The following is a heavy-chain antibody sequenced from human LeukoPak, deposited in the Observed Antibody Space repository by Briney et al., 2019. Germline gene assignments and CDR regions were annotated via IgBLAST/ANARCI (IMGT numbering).Heavy chain of an antibody. J-gene: IGHJ5*02. Sequence: GSSVQVSCKASGGTFSSYGISWVRQAPGQGLEWMGWISAYNGNTNYAQKLQGRVTMTTDTSTSTAYMELRSLRSDDTAVYYCARGSLPAVAGSGWFDPWGQGTLVTVSS. CDR2: ISAYNGNT. CDR3: ARGSLPAVAGSGWFDP. D-gene: IGHD6-19*01. CDR1: GGTFSSYG. V-gene: IGHV1-18*01.